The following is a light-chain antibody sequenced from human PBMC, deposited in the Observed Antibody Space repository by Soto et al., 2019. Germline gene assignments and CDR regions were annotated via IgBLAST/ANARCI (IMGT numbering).Light chain of an antibody. CDR1: SSDVGGYNY. Sequence: ALTQPASVSGSPGQSITISCTGTSSDVGGYNYVSWFQHHPGKAPKLIIYEVSYRPSGVSNRFPGSKSGDTASLTISGLQAEDEADYYCSSFTNTITRYAFGTGTKVTVL. CDR2: EVS. V-gene: IGLV2-14*01. J-gene: IGLJ1*01. CDR3: SSFTNTITRYA.